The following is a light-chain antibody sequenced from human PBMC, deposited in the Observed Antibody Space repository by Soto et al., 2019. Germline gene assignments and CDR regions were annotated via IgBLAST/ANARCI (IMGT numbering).Light chain of an antibody. J-gene: IGKJ1*01. CDR1: QTISRC. CDR2: DAS. Sequence: DIQMTQSPSTLSASVGDRVTITCRASQTISRCLAWYQQKPGKAPRLLIYDASTLESGVPSRFSGSGSGTEFTLTISSLQPDDFATYYCQQYNSYPWTFGQGTKVDIK. CDR3: QQYNSYPWT. V-gene: IGKV1-5*01.